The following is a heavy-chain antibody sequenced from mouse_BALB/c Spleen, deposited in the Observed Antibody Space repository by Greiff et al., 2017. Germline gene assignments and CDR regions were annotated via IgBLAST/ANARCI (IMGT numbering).Heavy chain of an antibody. CDR3: ARNHGDWYFDV. CDR2: ISSGSSTI. V-gene: IGHV5-17*02. CDR1: GFTFSSFG. Sequence: EVQRVESGGGLVQPGGSRKLSCAASGFTFSSFGMHWVRQAPEKGLEWVAYISSGSSTIYYADTVKGRFTISRDNPKNTLFLQMTSLRSEDTAMYYCARNHGDWYFDVWGAGTTVTVSS. J-gene: IGHJ1*01.